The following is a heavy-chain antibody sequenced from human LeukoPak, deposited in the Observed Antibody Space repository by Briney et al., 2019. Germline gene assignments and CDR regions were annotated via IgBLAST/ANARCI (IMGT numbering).Heavy chain of an antibody. CDR1: GFTFSRYW. CDR3: AKPLRVAGYYFDY. CDR2: INTDGSSP. J-gene: IGHJ4*02. V-gene: IGHV3-74*01. Sequence: PGGSLRLSCAASGFTFSRYWMHWVRQAPGKGLVWVSRINTDGSSPTYADSVKGRFTIYRDNAKNTLYLQMNSLRAEDTAVYYCAKPLRVAGYYFDYWGQGTLVTVSS. D-gene: IGHD3-10*01.